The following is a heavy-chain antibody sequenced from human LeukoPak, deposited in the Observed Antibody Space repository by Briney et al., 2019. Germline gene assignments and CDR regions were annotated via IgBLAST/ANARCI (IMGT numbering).Heavy chain of an antibody. CDR3: ARVKRSVAANDY. CDR1: GYTFTGYY. V-gene: IGHV1-18*04. CDR2: ISAYNGNT. D-gene: IGHD6-19*01. J-gene: IGHJ4*02. Sequence: ASVKVSCKASGYTFTGYYMHWVRQAPGQGLEWMGWISAYNGNTNYAQKLQGRVTMTTDTSTSTAYMELRSLRSDDTAVYYCARVKRSVAANDYWGQGTLVTVSS.